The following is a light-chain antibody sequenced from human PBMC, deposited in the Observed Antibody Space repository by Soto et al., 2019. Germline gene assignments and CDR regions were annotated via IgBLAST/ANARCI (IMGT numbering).Light chain of an antibody. J-gene: IGKJ3*01. Sequence: DIQMTQSPSSLSASVGDRVTITCRASQTISNHLNWYQRKPGQAPKLLIYAASSLHSGVPPRFSGSGSGTDFSLTISSLQPEDFATYYCQQSHTTPLFTFGPGTKVDIK. CDR3: QQSHTTPLFT. CDR2: AAS. CDR1: QTISNH. V-gene: IGKV1-39*01.